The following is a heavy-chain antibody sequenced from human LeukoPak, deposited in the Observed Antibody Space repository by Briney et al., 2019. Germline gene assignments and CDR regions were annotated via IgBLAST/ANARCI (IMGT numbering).Heavy chain of an antibody. V-gene: IGHV4-39*01. J-gene: IGHJ6*02. CDR2: MYYSGST. CDR1: GGSISISSYY. Sequence: SETLSLTCTVSGGSISISSYYWGWIRQPPGKGLEWIGSMYYSGSTYYNPSLKSRVTISVDTSKNQFSLKLSSVTAADTAVYYCARVLRGVGATTDYYYYYGMDVWGQGTTVTVSS. D-gene: IGHD1-26*01. CDR3: ARVLRGVGATTDYYYYYGMDV.